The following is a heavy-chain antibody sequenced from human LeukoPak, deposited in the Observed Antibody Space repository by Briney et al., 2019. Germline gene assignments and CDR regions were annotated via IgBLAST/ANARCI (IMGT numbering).Heavy chain of an antibody. CDR3: ARMGGYSGYATH. J-gene: IGHJ4*02. CDR1: GGSISSYY. V-gene: IGHV4-59*08. CDR2: ILYSGTT. Sequence: SETLSLTCTVSGGSISSYYWSWIRQPPGKGLEWIGYILYSGTTNSNPSLKSRVTISVDTSKNQISQKLGSVTAADTAVYYCARMGGYSGYATHWGQGTLVTVSS. D-gene: IGHD5-12*01.